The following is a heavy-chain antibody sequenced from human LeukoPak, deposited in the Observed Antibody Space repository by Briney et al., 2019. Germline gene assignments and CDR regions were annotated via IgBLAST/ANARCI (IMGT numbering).Heavy chain of an antibody. D-gene: IGHD6-13*01. CDR2: ISGSGGST. Sequence: PGGSLRLPCAASGFTFSSYAMSWVRQAPGKGLEWVSAISGSGGSTYYADSVKGRFTISRDNSKNTLYLQMNSLRAEDTAVYYCAKTKGRAAAGGYDAFDIWGQGTMVTVSS. CDR1: GFTFSSYA. CDR3: AKTKGRAAAGGYDAFDI. J-gene: IGHJ3*02. V-gene: IGHV3-23*01.